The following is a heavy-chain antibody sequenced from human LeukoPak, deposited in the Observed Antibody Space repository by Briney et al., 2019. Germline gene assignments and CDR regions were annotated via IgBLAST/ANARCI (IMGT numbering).Heavy chain of an antibody. CDR2: INQDGDEK. CDR1: ELTLRSYW. Sequence: PGGPRSLSYAASELTLRSYWMTWVRQAPGKGLEWVANINQDGDEKKYVDSVKGRFAISRDNAKSSLYLQMNSLRAEDTAVYYCASTLSLDNWGQGALVIVSS. V-gene: IGHV3-7*01. CDR3: ASTLSLDN. J-gene: IGHJ4*02.